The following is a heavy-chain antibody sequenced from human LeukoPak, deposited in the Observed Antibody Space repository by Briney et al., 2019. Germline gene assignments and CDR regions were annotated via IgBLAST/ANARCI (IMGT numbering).Heavy chain of an antibody. CDR3: ARDKGYYDGSGYLKAFDI. CDR2: IYYSGST. Sequence: PSETLSLTCSVSGGSVSRGSYYWSWIRQPPGKGLEWIGYIYYSGSTNYNSSLKSRVTISADTSKNQYSLKLSSVTAADTGVYYCARDKGYYDGSGYLKAFDIWGQGTMVTVFS. V-gene: IGHV4-61*01. J-gene: IGHJ3*02. CDR1: GGSVSRGSYY. D-gene: IGHD3-22*01.